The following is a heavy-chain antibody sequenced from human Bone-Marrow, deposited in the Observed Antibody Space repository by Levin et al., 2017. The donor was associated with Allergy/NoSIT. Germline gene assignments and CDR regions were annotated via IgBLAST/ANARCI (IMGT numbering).Heavy chain of an antibody. D-gene: IGHD3-10*01. V-gene: IGHV1-24*01. CDR3: ATTDGSGSYFAFNI. CDR1: GNTLTEFY. Sequence: GESLKISCKVSGNTLTEFYMHWVRQAPGKGLEWMGGVDPVDAEKMYGQKFQGRVTMTEDTSKDTAYMELSSLRSEDTAVYYCATTDGSGSYFAFNIWGQGTLVTVSS. CDR2: VDPVDAEK. J-gene: IGHJ3*02.